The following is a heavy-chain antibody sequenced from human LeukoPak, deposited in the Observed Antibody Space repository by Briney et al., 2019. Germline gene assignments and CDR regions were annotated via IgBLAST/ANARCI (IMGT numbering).Heavy chain of an antibody. V-gene: IGHV3-7*04. CDR3: ARERLAAFDL. Sequence: GGPLRLSCAASKFTFSDYWMSWVRQAPGKGLEWVATIKPDGSETYYVDSVKGQITISRDNAKDSLYLHMNSLRAEDTAVYYCARERLAAFDLWGHGTLVIVSS. CDR2: IKPDGSET. J-gene: IGHJ3*01. CDR1: KFTFSDYW.